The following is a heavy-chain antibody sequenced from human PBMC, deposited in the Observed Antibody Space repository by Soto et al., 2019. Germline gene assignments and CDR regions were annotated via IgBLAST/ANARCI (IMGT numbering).Heavy chain of an antibody. D-gene: IGHD5-12*01. CDR2: ISYSGTI. CDR3: VRALGSRFSEWPRFDP. Sequence: SETLSLTCIVSGASISSGDYYWSWVRQPPGKGLEWIGHISYSGTIDYSPSLKSRVTISLDTSKNQFSLNLNSVTAADTAVYYCVRALGSRFSEWPRFDPWGQGTLVTVSS. CDR1: GASISSGDYY. J-gene: IGHJ5*02. V-gene: IGHV4-30-4*01.